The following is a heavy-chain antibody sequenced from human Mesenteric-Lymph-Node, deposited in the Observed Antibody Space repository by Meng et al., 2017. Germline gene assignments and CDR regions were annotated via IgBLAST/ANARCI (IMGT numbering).Heavy chain of an antibody. Sequence: QVHLVQSGAEVKKPGASVKVSCKASGYTFTNYAIQWVRQAPGQRLEWMGWINSGNGKTKYSEKFQGRVTITRDTSATTAYMELSSLRSEDMAVYYCARGLWEQSRYYFDSWGQGTLVTVSS. D-gene: IGHD1-26*01. CDR2: INSGNGKT. J-gene: IGHJ4*02. V-gene: IGHV1-3*01. CDR1: GYTFTNYA. CDR3: ARGLWEQSRYYFDS.